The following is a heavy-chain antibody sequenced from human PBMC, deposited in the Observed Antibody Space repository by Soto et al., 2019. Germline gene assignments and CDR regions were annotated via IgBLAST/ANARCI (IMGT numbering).Heavy chain of an antibody. J-gene: IGHJ4*02. D-gene: IGHD6-19*01. Sequence: SETLSLTCAVSSDSISRSHWLTWVHQSPGKGLEWLGDIYHSGSTNYNPSLKSRVTISVDKSKNQFSLKLSSVTAADTAVYYCARANVPAVAGPFDYWGQGTLVTVSS. CDR2: IYHSGST. V-gene: IGHV4-4*02. CDR1: SDSISRSHW. CDR3: ARANVPAVAGPFDY.